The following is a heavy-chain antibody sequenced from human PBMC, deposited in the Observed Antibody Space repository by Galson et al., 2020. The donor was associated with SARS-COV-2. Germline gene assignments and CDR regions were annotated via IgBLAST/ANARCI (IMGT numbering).Heavy chain of an antibody. D-gene: IGHD3-10*01. Sequence: SGPTLVKPTQTLTLTCTFSGFSLSTSGVGVGWMRQPPGKALEWLALIYWDDDKRYSPSLKSRLTITKDTSKNQVVLTMTNMDPVDTATYYCAHRSITMVRGSFDPWGQGTLVTVSS. CDR1: GFSLSTSGVG. CDR3: AHRSITMVRGSFDP. CDR2: IYWDDDK. V-gene: IGHV2-5*02. J-gene: IGHJ5*02.